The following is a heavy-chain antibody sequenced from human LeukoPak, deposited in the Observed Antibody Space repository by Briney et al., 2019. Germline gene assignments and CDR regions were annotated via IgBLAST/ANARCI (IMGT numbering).Heavy chain of an antibody. Sequence: ASVKVSCKASGYTFTSYDINWVRQATGQGLEWMGWMNPNSGNTGYAQKLQGRVTMTRNTSISTAYMELSSLRSEDTAMYYCARSYCSSISCRFDYWGQGTLVTVSS. D-gene: IGHD2-2*01. J-gene: IGHJ4*02. CDR3: ARSYCSSISCRFDY. V-gene: IGHV1-8*01. CDR1: GYTFTSYD. CDR2: MNPNSGNT.